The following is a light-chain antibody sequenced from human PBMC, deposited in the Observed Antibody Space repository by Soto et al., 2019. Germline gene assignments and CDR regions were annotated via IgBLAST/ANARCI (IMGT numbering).Light chain of an antibody. CDR2: DAS. Sequence: DIQMTQSPSSLSASVGDRVTITCQASQDISNYLNWYQQKTGKAPKLLIYDASNLETGVPSRFSGSGSGTDFTFTISSLQPEDIATYYCQHFDNLLLFTFGPGTKVDIK. V-gene: IGKV1-33*01. CDR1: QDISNY. J-gene: IGKJ3*01. CDR3: QHFDNLLLFT.